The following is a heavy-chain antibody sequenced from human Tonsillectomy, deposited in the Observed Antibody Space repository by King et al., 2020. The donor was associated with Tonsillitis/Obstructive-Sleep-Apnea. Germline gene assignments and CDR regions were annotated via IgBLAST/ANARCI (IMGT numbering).Heavy chain of an antibody. Sequence: QLVQSGGGLVQPGGSLRLSCSASGFTFSSYAMHWVRQAPGKGLEYVSAISSNGGSTYYADSVKGRFTISRDNSKNTLYLQMSSLRAEDTAVYYCVEPRIAAAGADAFDIWGQGTMVTVSS. D-gene: IGHD6-13*01. CDR2: ISSNGGST. CDR3: VEPRIAAAGADAFDI. J-gene: IGHJ3*02. V-gene: IGHV3-64D*06. CDR1: GFTFSSYA.